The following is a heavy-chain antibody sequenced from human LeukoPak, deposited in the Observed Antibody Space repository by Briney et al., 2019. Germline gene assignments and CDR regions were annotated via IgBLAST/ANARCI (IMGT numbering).Heavy chain of an antibody. Sequence: GGSLRLSCAASGFTFSSYWMSWVRQAPGKGLEWVANIKQDGSEKYYVDSVKGRFTISRDNAKNSLYLQMNSLRAEDTAVYYCAREAVEMATISVTFDIWGQGTIVTVSS. J-gene: IGHJ3*02. CDR3: AREAVEMATISVTFDI. CDR1: GFTFSSYW. V-gene: IGHV3-7*01. D-gene: IGHD5-24*01. CDR2: IKQDGSEK.